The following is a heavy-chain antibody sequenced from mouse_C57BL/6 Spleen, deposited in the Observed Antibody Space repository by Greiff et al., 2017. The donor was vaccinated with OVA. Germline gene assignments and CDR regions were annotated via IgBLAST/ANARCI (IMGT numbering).Heavy chain of an antibody. CDR1: GYTFTSYW. V-gene: IGHV1-69*01. CDR2: IDPSDSYT. Sequence: QVQLKQPGAELVMPGASVKLSCKASGYTFTSYWMHWVKQRPGQGLEWIGEIDPSDSYTNYNQKFKGKSTLTVDKSSSTAYMPRSSLASEDSAVYYCASSDTTDWYFGGWGTGATVTVSS. J-gene: IGHJ1*03. CDR3: ASSDTTDWYFGG. D-gene: IGHD1-1*01.